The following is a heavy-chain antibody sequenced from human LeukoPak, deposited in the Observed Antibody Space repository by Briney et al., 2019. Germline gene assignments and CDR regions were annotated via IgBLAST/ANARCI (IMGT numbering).Heavy chain of an antibody. CDR1: GFTFSSYS. Sequence: GGSLRLSCAASGFTFSSYSMNWVRQAPGKGLEWVSSISSSSSYIYYADSVKGRFTISRDNAKNSLYLQMNSLRAEDTAVYYCARAMRGVDAFDIWGQGTMVTVSS. J-gene: IGHJ3*02. D-gene: IGHD3-16*01. CDR3: ARAMRGVDAFDI. CDR2: ISSSSSYI. V-gene: IGHV3-21*01.